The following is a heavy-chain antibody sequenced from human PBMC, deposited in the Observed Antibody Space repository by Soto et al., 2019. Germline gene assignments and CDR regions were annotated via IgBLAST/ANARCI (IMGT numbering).Heavy chain of an antibody. CDR1: GGSISSGGYY. CDR2: IYSSGTT. Sequence: QVQLQESGPGLVKPSQTLSLTCTVSGGSISSGGYYWTWIRQYPGKGLEWIGHIYSSGTTYYNPSLKSRLTISVDTSKNQFSLKLSSVTAADMAVYFCARVDYLRQQLNFDYWGQGTLVTVSS. J-gene: IGHJ4*02. V-gene: IGHV4-31*03. D-gene: IGHD3-16*01. CDR3: ARVDYLRQQLNFDY.